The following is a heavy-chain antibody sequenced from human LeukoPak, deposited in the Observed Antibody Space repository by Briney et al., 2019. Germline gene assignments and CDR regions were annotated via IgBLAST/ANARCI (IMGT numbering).Heavy chain of an antibody. V-gene: IGHV4-61*01. CDR3: ARDYSGDYDSSGYLYYLDY. CDR2: IYYSGRT. CDR1: GDSVSSGYYY. J-gene: IGHJ4*02. Sequence: SETLSLTCIVFGDSVSSGYYYWSWIRQPPGKGLEWIGNIYYSGRTNYNPSLKSRVTISVDTSKNQFSLKLSSVTAADTAVYYCARDYSGDYDSSGYLYYLDYWGQGFLVTVSS. D-gene: IGHD3-22*01.